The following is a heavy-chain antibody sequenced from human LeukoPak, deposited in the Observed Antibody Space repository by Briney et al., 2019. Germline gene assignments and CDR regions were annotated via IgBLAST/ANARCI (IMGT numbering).Heavy chain of an antibody. CDR2: VYYSGTT. Sequence: SETLSLTCTVSGYSISTYYWTWIRQPPGEGLEWIGYVYYSGTTNYNPSLKSRVTISVDTSKNHFSLKLTSVTAADTAVYYCARGIGSGYTDDWGHGTLVTVSS. CDR1: GYSISTYY. V-gene: IGHV4-59*12. J-gene: IGHJ4*01. D-gene: IGHD3-22*01. CDR3: ARGIGSGYTDD.